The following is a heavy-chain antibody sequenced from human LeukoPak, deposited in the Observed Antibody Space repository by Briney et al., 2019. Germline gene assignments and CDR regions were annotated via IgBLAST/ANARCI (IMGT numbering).Heavy chain of an antibody. J-gene: IGHJ5*02. CDR2: INHSGST. Sequence: PSETLSLTCAVYGGSFSGYYWSWIRQPPGKGLEWIGEINHSGSTNYNPSLKSRVTLSVDTSKNQFSLKHSSVTAADTAVYYCARGGYSNYEGIDLWGQGTLVTVSS. V-gene: IGHV4-34*01. D-gene: IGHD4-11*01. CDR3: ARGGYSNYEGIDL. CDR1: GGSFSGYY.